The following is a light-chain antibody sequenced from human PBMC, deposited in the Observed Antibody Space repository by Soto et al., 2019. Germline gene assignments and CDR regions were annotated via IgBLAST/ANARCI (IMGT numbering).Light chain of an antibody. CDR3: QQYYNTHEVT. J-gene: IGKJ3*01. CDR2: WAS. V-gene: IGKV4-1*01. CDR1: QSVLYSSNNKNY. Sequence: DIVMTQSPDSLAVSLGDSATINGKSSQSVLYSSNNKNYLAWYKQKPGQPPELLIFWASTRESGVPDRFSGSGSGTDFTLTISSLQAEDVAVYYCQQYYNTHEVTFGPGTKVDIK.